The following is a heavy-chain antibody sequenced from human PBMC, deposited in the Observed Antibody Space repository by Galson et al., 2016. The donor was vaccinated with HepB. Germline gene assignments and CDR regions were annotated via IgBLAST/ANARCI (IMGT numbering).Heavy chain of an antibody. CDR2: ISGTGGSK. Sequence: SLRLSCAASGFEFSSFAMSWVRQAPGKGLEWISGISGTGGSKYYVDSVKGRFTISRDNSKDTVYLEMNSLRGEDTAVYYCAKASPVAGDSWGQGTLVSVSS. D-gene: IGHD6-19*01. J-gene: IGHJ4*02. V-gene: IGHV3-23*01. CDR3: AKASPVAGDS. CDR1: GFEFSSFA.